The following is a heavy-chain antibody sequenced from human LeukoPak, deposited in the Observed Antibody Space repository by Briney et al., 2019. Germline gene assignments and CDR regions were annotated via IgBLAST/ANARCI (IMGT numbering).Heavy chain of an antibody. V-gene: IGHV3-30*18. D-gene: IGHD1-26*01. CDR2: ISYDGSNK. CDR1: GFTFSSYG. CDR3: AKDHRGATSLDY. J-gene: IGHJ4*02. Sequence: HPGGSLRLSCAASGFTFSSYGMHWVRQAPGKGLEWVAVISYDGSNKYYADSVKGRFTISRDNSKNTLYLQMNSLRAEDTAVYYCAKDHRGATSLDYWGQGTLVTVSS.